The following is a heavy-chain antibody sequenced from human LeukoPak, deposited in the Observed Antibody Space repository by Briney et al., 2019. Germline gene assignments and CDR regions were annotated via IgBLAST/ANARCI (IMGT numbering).Heavy chain of an antibody. CDR3: AVSAAGLFDP. CDR2: ISHSGST. CDR1: GGSISSGGYY. V-gene: IGHV4-30-2*01. J-gene: IGHJ5*02. D-gene: IGHD6-13*01. Sequence: SETLSLTCTVSGGSISSGGYYWSWIRQPPGKGLEWIGYISHSGSTYYNPSLKSRVTISVDRSKNQFSLKVTSVTAADTAVYYCAVSAAGLFDPWGQGTLVTVSS.